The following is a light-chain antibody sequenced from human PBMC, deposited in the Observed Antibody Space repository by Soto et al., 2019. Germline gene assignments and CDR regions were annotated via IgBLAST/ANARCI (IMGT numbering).Light chain of an antibody. CDR2: DVS. J-gene: IGLJ1*01. CDR1: SSDVGAYNY. CDR3: SSYTSSTTPYV. Sequence: QSALTQPASVSGSPGQSITISCTGTSSDVGAYNYVSWYQQHPGKAPKFMIYDVSNRPSGVSNRFSGSKSGNTASLTISGPQAEDEADYYCSSYTSSTTPYVFGTGTKVTVL. V-gene: IGLV2-14*01.